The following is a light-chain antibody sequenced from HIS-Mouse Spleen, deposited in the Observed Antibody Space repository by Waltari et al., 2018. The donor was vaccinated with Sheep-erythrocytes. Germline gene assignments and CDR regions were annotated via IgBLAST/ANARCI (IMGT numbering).Light chain of an antibody. J-gene: IGLJ1*01. CDR3: SSYAGSNNYV. CDR2: EVS. Sequence: QSALTQPPSASGSPGPSVTISCTGTSSYVGGHTYVSWYQQHPGKAPKLMIYEVSKRPSGVPDRFSGSKSGNTASLTVSGLQAEDEADYYCSSYAGSNNYVFGTGTKVTVL. V-gene: IGLV2-8*01. CDR1: SSYVGGHTY.